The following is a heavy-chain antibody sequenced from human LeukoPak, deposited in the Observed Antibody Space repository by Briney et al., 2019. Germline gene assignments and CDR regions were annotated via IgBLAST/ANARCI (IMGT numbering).Heavy chain of an antibody. CDR3: AKVQTYYYGSGALNWFDP. CDR2: ISGSGGST. J-gene: IGHJ5*02. D-gene: IGHD3-10*01. Sequence: GGSLRLSCAASGFTFSSYAMSWVRQAPGKGLEWVSAISGSGGSTYYADSVKGRFTISRGNSKNTLYLQMNSLRAEDTAVYYCAKVQTYYYGSGALNWFDPWGQGTLVTVSS. CDR1: GFTFSSYA. V-gene: IGHV3-23*01.